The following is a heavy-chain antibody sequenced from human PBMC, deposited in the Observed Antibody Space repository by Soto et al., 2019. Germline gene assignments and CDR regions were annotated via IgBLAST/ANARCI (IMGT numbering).Heavy chain of an antibody. CDR1: GFTFSNAW. CDR3: TTDPNHKLGTPDAFDI. Sequence: GGSLRLSCAASGFTFSNAWMSWVRQAPGKGLEWVGRIKKKTNGRKTEYAANVKGRFTISRDDSKNMLYLQMNRLKTEDTAVYYCTTDPNHKLGTPDAFDIWGQGTMVTVSS. CDR2: IKKKTNGRKT. J-gene: IGHJ3*02. V-gene: IGHV3-15*01. D-gene: IGHD7-27*01.